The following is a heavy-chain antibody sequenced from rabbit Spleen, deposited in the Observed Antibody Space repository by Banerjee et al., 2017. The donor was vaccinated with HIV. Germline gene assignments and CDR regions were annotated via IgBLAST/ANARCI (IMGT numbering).Heavy chain of an antibody. Sequence: QEQLEESGGGLVKPEGSLTLTCKASGFSFSRGYDMCWVRQAPGKGLEWIGCIYTGNAKTYYASWAKGRFTISKSSSTTVTLQMTSLTAADTATYFCARDNGSGDYIDVYFDLWGQCTLVTVS. CDR3: ARDNGSGDYIDVYFDL. D-gene: IGHD1-1*01. J-gene: IGHJ4*01. CDR1: GFSFSRGYD. V-gene: IGHV1S45*01. CDR2: IYTGNAKT.